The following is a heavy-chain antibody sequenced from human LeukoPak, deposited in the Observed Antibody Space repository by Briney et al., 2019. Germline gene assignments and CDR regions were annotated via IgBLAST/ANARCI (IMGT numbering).Heavy chain of an antibody. CDR1: GFTFSGYS. J-gene: IGHJ4*02. CDR2: IFPSGGEI. Sequence: PGGSLRLSCAASGFTFSGYSMIWVRQPPGKGLEWVSSIFPSGGEIHYADSVRGRFTISRDNSKSTLSLQMNSLRAEDTAIYYCATYRQVLLPFESWGQGTLVTVSS. CDR3: ATYRQVLLPFES. D-gene: IGHD2-8*02. V-gene: IGHV3-23*01.